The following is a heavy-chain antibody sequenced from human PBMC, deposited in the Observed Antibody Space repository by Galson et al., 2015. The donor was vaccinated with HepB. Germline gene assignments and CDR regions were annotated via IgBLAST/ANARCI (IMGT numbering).Heavy chain of an antibody. Sequence: SETLSLTCTVSGGSISSSSYYWGWIRQPPGKGLEWIGSIYYSGSTYYNPSLKSRVTISVDTSKNQFSLKLSSVTAADTAVYYCASTLEGSGSSPYYYGMDVWGQGTTVTVSS. J-gene: IGHJ6*02. CDR3: ASTLEGSGSSPYYYGMDV. CDR2: IYYSGST. V-gene: IGHV4-39*01. D-gene: IGHD3-10*01. CDR1: GGSISSSSYY.